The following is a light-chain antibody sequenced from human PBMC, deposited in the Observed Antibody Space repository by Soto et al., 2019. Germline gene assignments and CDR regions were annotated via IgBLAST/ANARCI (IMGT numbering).Light chain of an antibody. CDR2: DAS. V-gene: IGKV1-33*01. CDR3: QQYDNLPPGWT. Sequence: DIQMTQSPSSLSASVGDRVTITCQASQGISNYLNWYQQKPGKAPKLLIYDASNLETGVPSRFSGSGSGTDFTFTISSLQPEDIATYYCQQYDNLPPGWTFGQGTKVEIK. J-gene: IGKJ1*01. CDR1: QGISNY.